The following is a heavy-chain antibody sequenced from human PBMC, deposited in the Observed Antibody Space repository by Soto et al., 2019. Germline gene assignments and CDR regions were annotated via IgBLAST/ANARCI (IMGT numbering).Heavy chain of an antibody. Sequence: SQTLSLTCAISGDSVSSNSAAWNWIRQSPSRGLEWLGRTYYRSKWYNDYAVSVKSRITINPDTSKNQFSLQLSSVTAADTAVYYCAKVFSKQKFLVATISRWADAFDIWGQGTMVTVSS. D-gene: IGHD5-12*01. CDR2: TYYRSKWYN. V-gene: IGHV6-1*01. CDR3: AKVFSKQKFLVATISRWADAFDI. CDR1: GDSVSSNSAA. J-gene: IGHJ3*02.